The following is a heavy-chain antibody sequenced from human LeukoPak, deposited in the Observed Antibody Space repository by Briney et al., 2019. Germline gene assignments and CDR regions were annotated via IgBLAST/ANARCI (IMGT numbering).Heavy chain of an antibody. D-gene: IGHD3-22*01. J-gene: IGHJ4*02. Sequence: ASVKVSCKASGGTFSSYAISWVRQAPGQGLEWMGGINPIFGTANYAQKFQGRVTITADESTSTAYMELSSLRSEDTAVYYCARGPYYYDSSGYYLYYFDYWGQGTLVTVSS. CDR2: INPIFGTA. V-gene: IGHV1-69*01. CDR1: GGTFSSYA. CDR3: ARGPYYYDSSGYYLYYFDY.